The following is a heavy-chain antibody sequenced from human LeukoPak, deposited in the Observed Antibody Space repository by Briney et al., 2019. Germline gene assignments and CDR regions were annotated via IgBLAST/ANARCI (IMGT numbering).Heavy chain of an antibody. D-gene: IGHD1-26*01. CDR1: GFTFSSYS. Sequence: GGSLRLSCAASGFTFSSYSMNWVRQAPGRGLEWVSATSSSSSDIYYADSVKGRFTISRDNAKNSLYLQMNSLRVEDTAVYYCARDLGISVGACDLDYWGQGTLVTVSS. CDR3: ARDLGISVGACDLDY. J-gene: IGHJ4*02. V-gene: IGHV3-21*01. CDR2: TSSSSSDI.